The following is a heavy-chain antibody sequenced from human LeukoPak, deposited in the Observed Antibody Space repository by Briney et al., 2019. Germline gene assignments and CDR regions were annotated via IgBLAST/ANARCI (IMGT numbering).Heavy chain of an antibody. Sequence: GGSLRLSCAASGFTFFNYGFHWVRQAPGKALEWVAFISYNGIKKYADSVKGRFTISKDNSKNTLYLQMNGLRPEDTAVYYCARDPLDISRWANAFDIWGQGTMVTVSS. J-gene: IGHJ3*02. V-gene: IGHV3-30*03. CDR2: ISYNGIKK. CDR1: GFTFFNYG. CDR3: ARDPLDISRWANAFDI. D-gene: IGHD2-2*03.